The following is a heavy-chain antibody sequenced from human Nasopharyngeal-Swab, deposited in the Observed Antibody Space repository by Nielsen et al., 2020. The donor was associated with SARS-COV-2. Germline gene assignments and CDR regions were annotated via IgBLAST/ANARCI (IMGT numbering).Heavy chain of an antibody. CDR1: GYTFTSYG. J-gene: IGHJ3*02. D-gene: IGHD3-10*01. V-gene: IGHV1-2*04. CDR3: ARGRGFGELLDLDAFDI. CDR2: INPNSGGT. Sequence: ASVKVSCKASGYTFTSYGISWVRQAPGQGLEWMGWINPNSGGTNYAQKFQGWVTMTRDTSISTAYMELSRLRSDDTAVYYCARGRGFGELLDLDAFDIWGQGTMVTVSS.